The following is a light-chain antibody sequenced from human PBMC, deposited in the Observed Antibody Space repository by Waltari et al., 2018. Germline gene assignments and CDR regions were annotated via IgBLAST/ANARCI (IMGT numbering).Light chain of an antibody. CDR1: QSVR. CDR3: QQFDRSPPVT. V-gene: IGKV3-20*01. J-gene: IGKJ4*01. CDR2: DAS. Sequence: VLTQSPGTLSVSPGERAILSCRASQSVRLAWYQQKPGQAPRLLIHDASKRAAGIPDRFSGSGSGTDFTLTISRLEPEDFAVYYCQQFDRSPPVTFGGGTKVEIK.